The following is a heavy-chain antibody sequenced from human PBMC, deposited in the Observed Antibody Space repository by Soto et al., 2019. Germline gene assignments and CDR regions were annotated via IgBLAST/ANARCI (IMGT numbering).Heavy chain of an antibody. D-gene: IGHD6-19*01. J-gene: IGHJ4*02. CDR1: GYTFTGYA. CDR3: ARGVAVAADFDY. CDR2: INAGNGNT. V-gene: IGHV1-3*05. Sequence: QVQLVQSGAEEKKPGASVKVSCKASGYTFTGYAMHWVRQAPGQRLEWMGWINAGNGNTKYSQKFQGRVTITRDTSASIAYMELSSLRSEDTAVYYCARGVAVAADFDYWGQGTLVTVSS.